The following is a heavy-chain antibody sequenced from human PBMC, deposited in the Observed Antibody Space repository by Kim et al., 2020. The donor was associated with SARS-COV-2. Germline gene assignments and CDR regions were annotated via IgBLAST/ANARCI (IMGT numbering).Heavy chain of an antibody. CDR3: ARDLGGSGWGLDEFDY. CDR1: GFTFSSYG. D-gene: IGHD6-19*01. V-gene: IGHV3-33*01. J-gene: IGHJ4*02. CDR2: IWYDGSNK. Sequence: GGSLRLSCAASGFTFSSYGMHWVRQAPGKGLEWVAVIWYDGSNKYYADSVKGRFTISRDNSKNTLYLQMNSLRAEDTAVYYCARDLGGSGWGLDEFDYWGQGTLVTVSS.